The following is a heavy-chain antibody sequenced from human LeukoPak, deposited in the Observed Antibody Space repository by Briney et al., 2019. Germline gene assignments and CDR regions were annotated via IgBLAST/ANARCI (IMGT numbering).Heavy chain of an antibody. CDR2: LSASNHFI. CDR1: VITFRSYS. D-gene: IGHD6-19*01. CDR3: AMHPGYSSGWFDY. J-gene: IGHJ4*02. Sequence: GGSLRLSRVVSVITFRSYSLSWVRQAPRKGLEWVSSLSASNHFISYADSVKGRFTISRDHAQKSLYLQMDSVRADDTAVYYCAMHPGYSSGWFDYWGQGALVTVSS. V-gene: IGHV3-21*01.